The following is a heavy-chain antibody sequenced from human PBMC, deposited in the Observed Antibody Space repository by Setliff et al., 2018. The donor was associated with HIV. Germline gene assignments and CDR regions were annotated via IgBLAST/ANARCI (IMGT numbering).Heavy chain of an antibody. CDR2: IYYSGST. D-gene: IGHD6-13*01. CDR1: GGSTSPTNYY. CDR3: ARRIAAAGDFDY. Sequence: SETLSLTCTVSGGSTSPTNYYWGWIRQPPGKGLEWIGSIYYSGSTYYKSSLKNRVTISVDTSKNHFSLKLSSVTAADTAVYYCARRIAAAGDFDYWGQGTLVTVSS. V-gene: IGHV4-39*01. J-gene: IGHJ4*02.